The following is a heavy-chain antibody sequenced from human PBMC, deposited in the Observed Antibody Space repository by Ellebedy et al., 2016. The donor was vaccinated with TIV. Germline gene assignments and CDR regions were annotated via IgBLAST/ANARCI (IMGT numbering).Heavy chain of an antibody. CDR1: GFTFSKYA. D-gene: IGHD6-19*01. J-gene: IGHJ4*02. CDR2: ISGSGDST. CDR3: AKYSGYSSGWLDY. Sequence: GGSLRLSXAASGFTFSKYAMNWVRQAPGKGLEWVSGISGSGDSTYYGDSVKGRFTISRDNSKNTVYLQMNSLRAEDTAIYYCAKYSGYSSGWLDYWGQGTLVTVSS. V-gene: IGHV3-23*01.